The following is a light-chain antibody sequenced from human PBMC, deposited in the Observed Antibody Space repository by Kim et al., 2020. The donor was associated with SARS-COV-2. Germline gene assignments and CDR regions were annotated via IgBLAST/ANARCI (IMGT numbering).Light chain of an antibody. CDR3: QRSSWPIT. J-gene: IGKJ5*01. CDR1: QSVNNY. V-gene: IGKV3-11*01. Sequence: SLSPKETATLSCSASQSVNNYLAWYQQKPGQAPRLLIYDVSNRATGIPARFSGSGSGTDFTLTISSLEPEDFALYYCQRSSWPITFGQGTRLEIK. CDR2: DVS.